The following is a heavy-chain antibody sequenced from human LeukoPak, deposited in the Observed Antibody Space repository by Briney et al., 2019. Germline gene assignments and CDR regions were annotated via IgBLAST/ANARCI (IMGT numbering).Heavy chain of an antibody. CDR3: ARVQRYSPLRASPSFDP. J-gene: IGHJ5*02. CDR1: GGSISSSSYY. V-gene: IGHV4-39*07. D-gene: IGHD5-12*01. CDR2: IYYSGST. Sequence: SETLSLTCTVSGGSISSSSYYWGWIRQPPGKGLEWIGSIYYSGSTYYNPSLKSRVTISVDTSKNQFSLKLSSVTAADTAVYYCARVQRYSPLRASPSFDPWGQGTLVTVSS.